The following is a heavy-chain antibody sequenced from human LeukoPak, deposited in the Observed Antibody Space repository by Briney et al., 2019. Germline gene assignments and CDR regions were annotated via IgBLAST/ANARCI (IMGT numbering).Heavy chain of an antibody. CDR2: ISTTSSYI. Sequence: GGSLRLSCAASGFTFSSYGMSWVRQAPGKGLEWVSSISTTSSYIYYADSVKGRFTISRDNAKNSLYLQMNSLRAEDTAVYYCARDFGYCSGGSCFDAFDIWGQGTMVTVSS. V-gene: IGHV3-21*01. D-gene: IGHD2-15*01. CDR1: GFTFSSYG. CDR3: ARDFGYCSGGSCFDAFDI. J-gene: IGHJ3*02.